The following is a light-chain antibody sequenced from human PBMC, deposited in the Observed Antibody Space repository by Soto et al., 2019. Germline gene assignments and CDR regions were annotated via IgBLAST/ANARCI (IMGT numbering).Light chain of an antibody. J-gene: IGKJ1*01. CDR1: QSVSSN. CDR2: GAS. V-gene: IGKV3-15*01. Sequence: EIVMTQSPGTLSVSPGERATLSCRASQSVSSNLAWYQQKPGQAPRLLIYGASTRATGIPARFSGSGSETEFTHTISSLQSEDFAVYYCQQFYNWPRTYGHGTKVEIK. CDR3: QQFYNWPRT.